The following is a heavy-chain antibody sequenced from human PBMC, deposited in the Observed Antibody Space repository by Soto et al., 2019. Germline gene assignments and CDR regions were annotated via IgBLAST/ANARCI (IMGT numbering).Heavy chain of an antibody. CDR2: IYYSGST. CDR3: ARAPLRAAAGTDNYYYYGMDV. D-gene: IGHD6-13*01. V-gene: IGHV4-39*02. CDR1: GASISTSKTY. Sequence: SETLSLTCTVSGASISTSKTYWGWIRQSPGKGLEWIGSIYYSGSTYYNPSLRSRLTISVETSKNLFSLRLSSVTAADTAVYYCARAPLRAAAGTDNYYYYGMDVWGQGTTVTVSS. J-gene: IGHJ6*02.